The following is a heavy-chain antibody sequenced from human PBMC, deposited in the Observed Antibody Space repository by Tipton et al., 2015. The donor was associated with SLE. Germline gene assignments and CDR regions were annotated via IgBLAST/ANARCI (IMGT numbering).Heavy chain of an antibody. CDR3: AKGGTGTFDI. CDR1: GFTFSSYW. V-gene: IGHV3-74*01. D-gene: IGHD1-1*01. J-gene: IGHJ3*02. CDR2: ISSDGRNA. Sequence: GSLRLSCAASGFTFSSYWMHWVRQAPETGLVWVARISSDGRNAFYADSVKGRFTISRDNSKNTVYLQMNSLRTEDTGVYYCAKGGTGTFDIWGQGTMVTVSS.